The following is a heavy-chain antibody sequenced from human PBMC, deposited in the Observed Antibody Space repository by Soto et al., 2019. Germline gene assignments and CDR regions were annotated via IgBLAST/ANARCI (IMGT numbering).Heavy chain of an antibody. CDR2: IYHSGST. D-gene: IGHD4-17*01. CDR3: DRGVSTVPYFDY. Sequence: SETLSLTCAVSGGSISSGGYSWSWIRQPPGKGLEWIGYIYHSGSTYYNPSLKSRVTISVDRSKNQFSLKLSSVTAADTAVYYCDRGVSTVPYFDYWGQGTLVTVSS. CDR1: GGSISSGGYS. V-gene: IGHV4-30-2*01. J-gene: IGHJ4*02.